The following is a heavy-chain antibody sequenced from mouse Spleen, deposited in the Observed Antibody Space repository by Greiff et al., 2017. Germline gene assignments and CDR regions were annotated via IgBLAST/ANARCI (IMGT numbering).Heavy chain of an antibody. V-gene: IGHV7-1*01. J-gene: IGHJ4*01. CDR2: SRNKANDYTT. Sequence: EVNLVESGGGLVQSGRSLRLSCATSGFTFSDFYMEWVRQAPGKGLEWIAASRNKANDYTTEYSASVKGRFIVSRDTSQSILYLQMNALRAEDTAIYYCARDASPLRAMDYWGQGTSVTVSS. CDR1: GFTFSDFY. D-gene: IGHD1-1*01. CDR3: ARDASPLRAMDY.